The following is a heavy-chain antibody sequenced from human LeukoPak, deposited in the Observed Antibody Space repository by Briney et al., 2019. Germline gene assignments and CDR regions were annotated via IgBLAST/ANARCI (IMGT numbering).Heavy chain of an antibody. CDR3: ASGRVSSTGG. J-gene: IGHJ4*02. D-gene: IGHD1-14*01. V-gene: IGHV3-21*01. CDR1: GFTFSSYS. Sequence: SGGSLRLSCAASGFTFSSYSMNWVRQAPGKGLEWVSSISSSRSYIYYADSVKGRFTISRDNAKNSLYLQMNSLRAEDTAVYYCASGRVSSTGGWGQGTLVTVSS. CDR2: ISSSRSYI.